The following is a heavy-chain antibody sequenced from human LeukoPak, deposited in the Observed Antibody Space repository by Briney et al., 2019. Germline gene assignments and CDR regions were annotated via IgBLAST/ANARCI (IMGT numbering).Heavy chain of an antibody. J-gene: IGHJ4*03. CDR2: INHRGDT. V-gene: IGHV4-34*01. CDR3: ARGPTISETGYFDF. CDR1: GGSFSTYY. Sequence: SETLSLTCAVYGGSFSTYYCSWIRQSPGKGLEWIAEINHRGDTNYNPSVKSRVTISVDTSKNQFSLKVRSLTAADTAVYYCARGPTISETGYFDFWGQGPLVTVSS. D-gene: IGHD1-1*01.